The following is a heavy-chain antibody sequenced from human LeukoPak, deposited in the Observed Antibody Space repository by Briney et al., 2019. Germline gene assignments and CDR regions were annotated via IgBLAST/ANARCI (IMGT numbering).Heavy chain of an antibody. Sequence: ASVKVSCKASGYTFTSYDINWVRQATGQGLEWMGWMNPNSGNTGYAQKFQGRVTMTRNTSISTAYMELSSLRSEDTAVYYCARSYQDYYGMGVWGQGTTVTVSS. D-gene: IGHD1-26*01. CDR2: MNPNSGNT. CDR1: GYTFTSYD. V-gene: IGHV1-8*01. J-gene: IGHJ6*02. CDR3: ARSYQDYYGMGV.